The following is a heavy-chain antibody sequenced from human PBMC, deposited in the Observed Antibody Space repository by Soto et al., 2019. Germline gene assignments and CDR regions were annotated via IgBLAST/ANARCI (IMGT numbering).Heavy chain of an antibody. J-gene: IGHJ4*02. D-gene: IGHD2-21*02. Sequence: QVQLVESGGGVVQPGRSLRLSGAASGFTFSSYAMHWVRQAPGKGLEWVAVISYDGSNKYYADSVKGRFTISRDNSKNTLYLQMNSLRAEDTAVYYCASGAPIVVVTAAVDYWGQGTLVTVSS. CDR3: ASGAPIVVVTAAVDY. V-gene: IGHV3-30-3*01. CDR1: GFTFSSYA. CDR2: ISYDGSNK.